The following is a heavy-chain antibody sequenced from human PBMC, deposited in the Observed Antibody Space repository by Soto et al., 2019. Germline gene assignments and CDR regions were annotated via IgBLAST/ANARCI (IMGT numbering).Heavy chain of an antibody. V-gene: IGHV1-18*01. CDR3: ARSGRMTTVTRVRYYGMDV. CDR1: GYTFTSYG. CDR2: ISAYNGNT. Sequence: ASVKVSCKASGYTFTSYGISWVRQAPGQGLEWMGWISAYNGNTNYAQKLQGRVTMTTDTSTSTAYMELRSLRSDDTAVYYCARSGRMTTVTRVRYYGMDVWGQGTTVTVSS. J-gene: IGHJ6*02. D-gene: IGHD4-4*01.